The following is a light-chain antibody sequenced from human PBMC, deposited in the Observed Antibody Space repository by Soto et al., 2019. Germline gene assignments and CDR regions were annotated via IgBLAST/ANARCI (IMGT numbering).Light chain of an antibody. CDR2: KVS. J-gene: IGKJ5*01. Sequence: DVVMTQSNISLPVTLGQPASSSCRSNESLVHSDGIAYFSWFQQRPGRSPRRLIYKVSNRDSGVPARFSGSGSGTDFALKISSVEAEDVGVYYCMQGTHWPITFGQGARLETK. CDR1: ESLVHSDGIAY. V-gene: IGKV2-30*02. CDR3: MQGTHWPIT.